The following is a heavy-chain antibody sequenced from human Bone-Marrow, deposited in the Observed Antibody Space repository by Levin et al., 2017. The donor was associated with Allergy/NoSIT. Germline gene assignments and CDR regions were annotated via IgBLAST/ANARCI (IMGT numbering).Heavy chain of an antibody. V-gene: IGHV1-69*01. D-gene: IGHD3-10*01. Sequence: KISCKASGGTFSNYAISWVRQAPGQGLEWMGGIIPAFGSTNYAKKFQGRVTIIADESTSTAYMELRSLKSEDTAVYYCARARDGYYGSGSFDFWGQGTLLTVSS. CDR3: ARARDGYYGSGSFDF. CDR1: GGTFSNYA. J-gene: IGHJ4*02. CDR2: IIPAFGST.